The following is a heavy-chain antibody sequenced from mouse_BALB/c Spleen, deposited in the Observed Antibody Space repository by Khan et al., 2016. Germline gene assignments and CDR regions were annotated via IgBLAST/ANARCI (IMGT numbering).Heavy chain of an antibody. Sequence: EVQLQESGGGLVQPGGSMKLSCVASGFTFSNYWMNWVRQSPEKGLEWVAEIRLKSNNYATHYAESVKGRFTISRDDSKSSVYLQMNNLRAEDTGIYYCTRPHSGTWGYYFDYWGQGTTLTVSS. CDR2: IRLKSNNYAT. CDR1: GFTFSNYW. J-gene: IGHJ2*01. CDR3: TRPHSGTWGYYFDY. D-gene: IGHD4-1*01. V-gene: IGHV6-6*02.